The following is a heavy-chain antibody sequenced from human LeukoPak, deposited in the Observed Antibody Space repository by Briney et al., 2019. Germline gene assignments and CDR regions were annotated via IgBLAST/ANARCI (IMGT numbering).Heavy chain of an antibody. CDR1: GFTFSSYW. J-gene: IGHJ4*02. CDR3: ARVGIFTTGGYYFDY. D-gene: IGHD6-13*01. Sequence: GGSLRLSCAASGFTFSSYWMHWVRQAPGKGLVWVSRINSDGSSTSYADSVKGRFTISRDNAKNTLYLQMNSLRAEDTAAYYCARVGIFTTGGYYFDYWGQGTLVTVSS. V-gene: IGHV3-74*01. CDR2: INSDGSST.